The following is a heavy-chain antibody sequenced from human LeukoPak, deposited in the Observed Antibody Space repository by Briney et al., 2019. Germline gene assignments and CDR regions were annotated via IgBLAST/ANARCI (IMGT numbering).Heavy chain of an antibody. V-gene: IGHV3-21*01. J-gene: IGHJ4*02. CDR1: GFTFSSYS. Sequence: GGSLRLSCAASGFTFSSYSMNWVRQAPGMGLEWVSYISSSSSYIYYADSVKGRFTISRDNAKNSLYLQMNSLRAEDTAVYYCAREGGPRGFDYWGQGTLVTVSS. CDR2: ISSSSSYI. CDR3: AREGGPRGFDY.